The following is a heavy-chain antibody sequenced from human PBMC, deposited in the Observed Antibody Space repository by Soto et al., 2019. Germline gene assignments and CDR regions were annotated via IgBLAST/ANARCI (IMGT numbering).Heavy chain of an antibody. Sequence: PGGSLRLSCAASGFTFSSYAMTWVRQIPGKGLEWVSAISGSGGRTYYADSVRGRFTISRDNSKNTLYLQMNSLRVEDTAVYRCAKDEPGYYWGQGTRVTVSS. CDR1: GFTFSSYA. CDR3: AKDEPGYY. D-gene: IGHD3-10*01. CDR2: ISGSGGRT. V-gene: IGHV3-23*01. J-gene: IGHJ4*02.